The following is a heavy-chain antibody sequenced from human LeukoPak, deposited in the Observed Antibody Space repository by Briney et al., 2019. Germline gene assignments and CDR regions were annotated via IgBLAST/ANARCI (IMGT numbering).Heavy chain of an antibody. D-gene: IGHD3-10*01. CDR3: ATSSYGSGSYSASDY. CDR2: INPNSGGT. V-gene: IGHV1-2*02. CDR1: GYTFTGYY. Sequence: GASVKVSCKASGYTFTGYYMHWVRQAPGQGLEWMGWINPNSGGTNYAQKFQGRVTMTRDTSISTAYMELSRLRSDDTAVYYCATSSYGSGSYSASDYWGQGTLVTVSS. J-gene: IGHJ4*02.